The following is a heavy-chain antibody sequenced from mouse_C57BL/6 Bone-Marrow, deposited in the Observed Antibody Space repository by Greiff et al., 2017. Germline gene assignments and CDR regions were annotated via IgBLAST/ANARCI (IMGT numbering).Heavy chain of an antibody. Sequence: EVKLMESEGGLVQPGSSMKLSCTASGFTFSDYYMAWVRQVPEKGLEWVANINYDGSSTYYLDSLKSRFIISRDNAKNILYLQMSSLKSEDTATYYCARDNDRDWYFDVWGTGTTVTVSS. CDR2: INYDGSST. CDR3: ARDNDRDWYFDV. D-gene: IGHD2-12*01. V-gene: IGHV5-16*01. CDR1: GFTFSDYY. J-gene: IGHJ1*03.